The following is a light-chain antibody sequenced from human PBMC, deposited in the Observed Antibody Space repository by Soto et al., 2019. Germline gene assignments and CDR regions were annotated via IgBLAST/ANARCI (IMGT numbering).Light chain of an antibody. V-gene: IGKV1-8*01. Sequence: AIRMTQSPSSLSASTGDRVTITCRASQGISSYLAWYQQKPGKAPKLLIYAASTLQSGVPSRFSGSGSGTDFNLTISCLQSEDFATYYFPQYYSYPWTFGQGTKVEIK. CDR1: QGISSY. CDR3: PQYYSYPWT. J-gene: IGKJ1*01. CDR2: AAS.